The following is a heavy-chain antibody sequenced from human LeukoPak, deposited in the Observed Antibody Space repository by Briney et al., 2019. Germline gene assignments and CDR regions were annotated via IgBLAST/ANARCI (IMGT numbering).Heavy chain of an antibody. CDR2: IAYDGGNK. CDR3: ARYDEYASGSYTIYY. Sequence: QTGGSLILSCAASGFTFNNYAMHWVRQAPGKGLEWVAVIAYDGGNKYYADSVRGRFTISRDNSKNTLYLQLNSLRAEDTAVYYCARYDEYASGSYTIYYWGQGTLVTVSS. D-gene: IGHD3-10*01. J-gene: IGHJ4*02. V-gene: IGHV3-30-3*01. CDR1: GFTFNNYA.